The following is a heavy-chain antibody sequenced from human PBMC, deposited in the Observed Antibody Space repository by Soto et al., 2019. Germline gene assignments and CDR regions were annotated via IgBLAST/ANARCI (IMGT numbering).Heavy chain of an antibody. CDR3: ARDTQQQLVPSYYYYGMDV. D-gene: IGHD6-13*01. J-gene: IGHJ6*02. V-gene: IGHV3-33*01. Sequence: GGPLRLSCAASGFTSSSYRMPWVRQAPGKGLEWVAVIWYDGSNKYYADSVKGRFTISRDNSKNTLYLQMNSLRAEDTAVYYCARDTQQQLVPSYYYYGMDVWGQGTTVPVSS. CDR2: IWYDGSNK. CDR1: GFTSSSYR.